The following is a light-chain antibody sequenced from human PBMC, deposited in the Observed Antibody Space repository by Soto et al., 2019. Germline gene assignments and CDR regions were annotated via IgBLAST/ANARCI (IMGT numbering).Light chain of an antibody. CDR1: SSNIGAGYD. Sequence: QSVLTQPPSVSGAPGQRVTISCTGSSSNIGAGYDVHWYQQLPGTAPKLLIYGNNNRPSGVSDRFSGSNSGTSASLAITGLQPDDEADYYCQSYDRILSGSVVFGGGTKLTVL. CDR3: QSYDRILSGSVV. V-gene: IGLV1-40*01. J-gene: IGLJ2*01. CDR2: GNN.